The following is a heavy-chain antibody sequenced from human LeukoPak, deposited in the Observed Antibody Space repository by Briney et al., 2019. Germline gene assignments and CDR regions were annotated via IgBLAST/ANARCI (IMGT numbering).Heavy chain of an antibody. J-gene: IGHJ4*02. CDR3: ARDRHSHWGFDY. CDR1: GGSISSYY. CDR2: IYYSGST. D-gene: IGHD7-27*01. V-gene: IGHV4-59*01. Sequence: ETLSLTCTFSGGSISSYYWSWIRQPPGKGLEWIGYIYYSGSTNYNPSLKSRVTISVDTSKNQFSLKLSSVTAADTAVYYCARDRHSHWGFDYWGQGTLVTVSS.